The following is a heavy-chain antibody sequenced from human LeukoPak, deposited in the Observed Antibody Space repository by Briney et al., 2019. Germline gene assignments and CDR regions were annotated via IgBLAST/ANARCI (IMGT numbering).Heavy chain of an antibody. Sequence: SETLSLTCTVSGGSISSYYWSWIRQPPGKGLEWIGYIYYSGSTNYNLSLKSRVTITVNTSKNQFSLKLSSVTAADTAVYYCARDREGPGYFDYWGQGTLVTVSS. D-gene: IGHD1-26*01. CDR1: GGSISSYY. CDR2: IYYSGST. V-gene: IGHV4-59*01. J-gene: IGHJ4*02. CDR3: ARDREGPGYFDY.